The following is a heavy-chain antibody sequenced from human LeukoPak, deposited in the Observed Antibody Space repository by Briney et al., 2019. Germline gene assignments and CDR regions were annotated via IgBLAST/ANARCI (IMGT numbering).Heavy chain of an antibody. CDR3: ARDSWAAATDY. CDR1: GFTVSSNY. Sequence: GGSLRLSCVASGFTVSSNYMSWVRQAPGKGLEWVSVIYSAGNTYYADSVKGRFTISRHNSKNTLYLQMNSLRVEDTAVYYCARDSWAAATDYWGQGTLVTVSS. J-gene: IGHJ4*02. CDR2: IYSAGNT. D-gene: IGHD6-13*01. V-gene: IGHV3-53*04.